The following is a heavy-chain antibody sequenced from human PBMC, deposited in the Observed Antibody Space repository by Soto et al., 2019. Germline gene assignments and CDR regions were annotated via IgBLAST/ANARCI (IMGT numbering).Heavy chain of an antibody. J-gene: IGHJ5*02. Sequence: VKVSCKASGGGNLRDYRTTWVRRAPGQGLEWMGGIIPKLGSANYAQKFQGRVTITADKSISTAYLQWSSLKASDTAMYYCARFRYSSGWYDWDNWFDPWGQGTLVTVSS. D-gene: IGHD6-19*01. CDR1: GGGNLRDYR. CDR2: IIPKLGSA. V-gene: IGHV1-69*10. CDR3: ARFRYSSGWYDWDNWFDP.